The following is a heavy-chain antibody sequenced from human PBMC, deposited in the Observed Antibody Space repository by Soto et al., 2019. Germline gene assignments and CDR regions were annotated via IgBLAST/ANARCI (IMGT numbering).Heavy chain of an antibody. CDR1: GYTFTGYY. D-gene: IGHD3-22*01. Sequence: ASVKVSCKASGYTFTGYYMHWVRQAPGQGLEWMGWINPNSGGTNYAQKFQGWVTMTRDTSISTAYMELSRLRSDDTAVYYCARDRGSGYYDSSGPLDYWGQGTQVSVSS. CDR3: ARDRGSGYYDSSGPLDY. J-gene: IGHJ4*02. V-gene: IGHV1-2*04. CDR2: INPNSGGT.